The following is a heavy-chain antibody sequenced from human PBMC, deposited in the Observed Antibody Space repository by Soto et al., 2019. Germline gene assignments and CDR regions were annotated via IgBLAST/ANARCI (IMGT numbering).Heavy chain of an antibody. CDR1: GGSISSGGYS. Sequence: SETLSLTCAVSGGSISSGGYSWSWIRQPPGEGLEWIGYIYHSGSTYYNPSLKSRVTISVDRSKNQFSLKLSSVTAADTAVYYCARVPHRWGQGTLVTVSS. J-gene: IGHJ5*02. V-gene: IGHV4-30-2*01. CDR2: IYHSGST. D-gene: IGHD2-2*01. CDR3: ARVPHR.